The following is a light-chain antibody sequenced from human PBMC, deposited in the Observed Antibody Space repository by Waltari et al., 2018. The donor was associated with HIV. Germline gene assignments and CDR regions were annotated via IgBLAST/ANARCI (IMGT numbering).Light chain of an antibody. J-gene: IGLJ2*01. CDR2: EVK. V-gene: IGLV2-14*01. CDR1: DSDIGASDY. Sequence: QSALTQPASVSGSPGQSINISCTGSDSDIGASDYVSWYQKYPDRAPRLLIYEVKKRPSGVSSRFSGSKSANTASLTISGLQLEDEAEFYCASFSRGLTLVVFGGGTHVTVL. CDR3: ASFSRGLTLVV.